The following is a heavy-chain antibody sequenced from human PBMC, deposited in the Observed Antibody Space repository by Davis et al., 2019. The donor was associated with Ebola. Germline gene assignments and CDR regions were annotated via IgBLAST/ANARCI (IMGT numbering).Heavy chain of an antibody. V-gene: IGHV3-21*01. CDR1: GFTFSTYS. J-gene: IGHJ2*01. CDR2: ISSDSDYI. CDR3: ARERGFYGSGSYLDWYFDL. Sequence: GESLKISCAASGFTFSTYSMSWVRQAPGKGLEWVSSISSDSDYIYYADSVKGRFTISRDNAKNSLYLQMNSLRAEDTAVYYCARERGFYGSGSYLDWYFDLWGRGTLVTVSS. D-gene: IGHD3-10*01.